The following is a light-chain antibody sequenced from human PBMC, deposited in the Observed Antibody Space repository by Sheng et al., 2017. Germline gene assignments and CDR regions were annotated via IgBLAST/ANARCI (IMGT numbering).Light chain of an antibody. V-gene: IGKV1-39*01. CDR3: QQTYSTPLT. CDR2: TAS. CDR1: QSISKD. Sequence: DIQMTQSPSSLSASVGDRVTITCRASQSISKDLNWYQQKPGKAPKVLIYTASTVEDGVPSRFSGSGSGTHFTLTISRLQPEDFATYYCQQTYSTPLTFGGGTKVDI. J-gene: IGKJ4*01.